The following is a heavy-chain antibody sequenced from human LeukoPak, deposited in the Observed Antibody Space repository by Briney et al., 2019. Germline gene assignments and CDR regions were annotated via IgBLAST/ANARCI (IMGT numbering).Heavy chain of an antibody. Sequence: GGSLRLSCAASGFTFSSYSMNWVRQAPGKGREWVSYMSSSGSTIYYADSVKGRFTISRDNAKNSLYLQMNSLRAEDTAVYYCAREFYDSSGYPTELDYWGQGTLVTVSS. D-gene: IGHD3-22*01. V-gene: IGHV3-48*04. J-gene: IGHJ4*02. CDR2: MSSSGSTI. CDR1: GFTFSSYS. CDR3: AREFYDSSGYPTELDY.